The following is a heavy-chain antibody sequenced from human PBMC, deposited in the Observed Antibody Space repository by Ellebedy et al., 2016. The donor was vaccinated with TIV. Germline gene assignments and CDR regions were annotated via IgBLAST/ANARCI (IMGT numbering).Heavy chain of an antibody. CDR1: GGSIITNSFY. J-gene: IGHJ4*02. Sequence: SETLSLTXTVSGGSIITNSFYWDWIRQPPGKGLEWIGNIYYSGSTFYNPSLKSRVTISLDTSKNQFSLTLSSVTAADTAVYYCARSVGWLRSFDYWGQGNLVTVSS. D-gene: IGHD5-12*01. V-gene: IGHV4-39*07. CDR3: ARSVGWLRSFDY. CDR2: IYYSGST.